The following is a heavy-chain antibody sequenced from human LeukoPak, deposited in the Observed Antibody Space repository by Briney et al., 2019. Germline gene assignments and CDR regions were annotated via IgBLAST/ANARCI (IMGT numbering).Heavy chain of an antibody. CDR3: ARRAYSGSYYYFDY. J-gene: IGHJ4*02. Sequence: SEALSLTCSVSVGPVNGHYWSWIRQPPGKGLEWIGYIYSGGSINYNPSLRGRLTISVDPSKSQFSLTLNSVTAADTAVYYCARRAYSGSYYYFDYWGQGILVTVSS. CDR1: VGPVNGHY. CDR2: IYSGGSI. V-gene: IGHV4-59*02. D-gene: IGHD1-26*01.